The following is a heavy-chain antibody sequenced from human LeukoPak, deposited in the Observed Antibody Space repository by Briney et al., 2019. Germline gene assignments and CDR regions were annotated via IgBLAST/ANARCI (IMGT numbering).Heavy chain of an antibody. CDR2: INPNSGGT. CDR1: GYTFTGYY. J-gene: IGHJ4*02. CDR3: ARDSWQWLGGGYLDY. Sequence: ASVKVSCKASGYTFTGYYMHWVRQAPGQVLEWMGWINPNSGGTNYAQKFQGRVTMTRDTSISTAYMELSRLRSDDTAVYYCARDSWQWLGGGYLDYWGQGTLVTVSS. D-gene: IGHD6-19*01. V-gene: IGHV1-2*02.